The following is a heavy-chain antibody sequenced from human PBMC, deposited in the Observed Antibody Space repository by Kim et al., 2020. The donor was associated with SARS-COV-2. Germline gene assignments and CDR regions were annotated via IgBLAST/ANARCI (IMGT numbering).Heavy chain of an antibody. J-gene: IGHJ5*02. D-gene: IGHD5-18*01. CDR2: ISYDGRDK. CDR3: ARDHGYTYGSSSWFDP. CDR1: TFTFSNYA. Sequence: GRSLRLSCAASTFTFSNYAMHWVRQAPGKGLEWVAVISYDGRDKYYADSVKGRFTISRDNSKNTLYLQMNSLRVEDTAVYYCARDHGYTYGSSSWFDPWGQGTLVTVSS. V-gene: IGHV3-30*04.